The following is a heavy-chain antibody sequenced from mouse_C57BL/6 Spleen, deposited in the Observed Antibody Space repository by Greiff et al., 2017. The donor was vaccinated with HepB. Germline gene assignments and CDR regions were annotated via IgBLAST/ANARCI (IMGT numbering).Heavy chain of an antibody. D-gene: IGHD2-1*01. CDR3: ARNRRYGNYDAMDY. Sequence: VQLQESGPGLVQPSQSLSITCTVSGFSLTSYGVHWVRQSPGKGLEWLGVIWSGGSTDYNAAFISRLSISKDNSKSQVFFKMNSLKADDTAIYYCARNRRYGNYDAMDYWGQGTSVTVSS. CDR1: GFSLTSYG. CDR2: IWSGGST. J-gene: IGHJ4*01. V-gene: IGHV2-2*01.